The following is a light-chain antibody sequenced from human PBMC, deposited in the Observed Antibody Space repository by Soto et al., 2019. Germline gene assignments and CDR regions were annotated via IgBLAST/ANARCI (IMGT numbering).Light chain of an antibody. J-gene: IGLJ1*01. CDR1: SSDVGGYNY. CDR2: DVS. CDR3: CSYAGSYKV. V-gene: IGLV2-11*01. Sequence: QSALTQPRSVSGSPGQSVTISRTGTSSDVGGYNYVSWYQQHPGKAPKLMIYDVSKRPSGVPDRFSGSKSGNTASLTISGLQAEDEADYYCCSYAGSYKVFGTGTKLTVL.